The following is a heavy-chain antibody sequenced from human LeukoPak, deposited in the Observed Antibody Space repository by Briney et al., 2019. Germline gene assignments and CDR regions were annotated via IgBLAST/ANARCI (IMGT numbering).Heavy chain of an antibody. CDR3: ARENGMAPPDY. Sequence: PGGSLRLSCAASGFTFRSYSMNWVRQAPGKGLEWVSSITSSSTYIYYADSVKGRFTISRDNAKNSLYLQMNSLRAEDTAVYYCARENGMAPPDYWGQGTLVTVSS. J-gene: IGHJ4*02. V-gene: IGHV3-21*01. CDR1: GFTFRSYS. CDR2: ITSSSTYI. D-gene: IGHD5-24*01.